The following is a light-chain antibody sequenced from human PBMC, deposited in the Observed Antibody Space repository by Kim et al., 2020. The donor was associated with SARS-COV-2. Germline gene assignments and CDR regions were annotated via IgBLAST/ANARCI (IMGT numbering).Light chain of an antibody. Sequence: STGERATLSCRASQSVSSNSAWYQQKPGQAPRLLIYGASTRATGIPARFSGRGSGTEFTLTIRSLQSEDFAVYYCQQYNNWPPLTFGGGTKVDIK. CDR1: QSVSSN. CDR2: GAS. CDR3: QQYNNWPPLT. J-gene: IGKJ4*01. V-gene: IGKV3-15*01.